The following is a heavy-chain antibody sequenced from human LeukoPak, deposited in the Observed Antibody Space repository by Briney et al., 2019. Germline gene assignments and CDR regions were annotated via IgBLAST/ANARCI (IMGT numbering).Heavy chain of an antibody. J-gene: IGHJ4*02. Sequence: GGSLRLSCAASGFTFSSYSMNWVRQAPGKGLEWVSSISSSSSYIYYADSVKGRFTISRDNAKNSLYLQMNSLRAEDTAVYYCARDVAGYYDSSGYLYYFDYWGQGTLVTVSS. D-gene: IGHD3-22*01. CDR2: ISSSSSYI. CDR3: ARDVAGYYDSSGYLYYFDY. CDR1: GFTFSSYS. V-gene: IGHV3-21*01.